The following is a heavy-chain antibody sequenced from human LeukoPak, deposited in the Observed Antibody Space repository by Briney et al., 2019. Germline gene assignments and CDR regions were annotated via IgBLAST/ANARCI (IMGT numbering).Heavy chain of an antibody. CDR3: TDLDY. CDR1: GFTFINAW. J-gene: IGHJ4*02. V-gene: IGHV3-15*01. CDR2: IKAKAHGGTI. Sequence: GGSLRLSCAASGFTFINAWMAWVRQAPGKGLEWVGRIKAKAHGGTIEYAAPVKGRFTISRDDSKNTLYLQMNSLKTEDTAVYYCTDLDYWGQGTLVTVSS.